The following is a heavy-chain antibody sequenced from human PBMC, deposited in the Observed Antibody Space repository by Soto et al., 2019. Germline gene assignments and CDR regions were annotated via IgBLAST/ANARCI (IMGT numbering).Heavy chain of an antibody. Sequence: SETLSLTCTVSGGSISSGDYYCRWIRQPPGKGLEWIGYIYYSVSTYYDPSLKSRVTISVDTSKSQFSLKLSSVTAADTAVYYCARFLVGATTSYYFDYWGQGTMVTVSS. CDR1: GGSISSGDYY. V-gene: IGHV4-30-4*01. D-gene: IGHD1-26*01. J-gene: IGHJ4*02. CDR3: ARFLVGATTSYYFDY. CDR2: IYYSVST.